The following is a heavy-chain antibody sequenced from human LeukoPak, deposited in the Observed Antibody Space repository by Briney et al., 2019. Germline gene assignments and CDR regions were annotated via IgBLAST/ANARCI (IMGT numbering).Heavy chain of an antibody. CDR1: RFTFSSYG. J-gene: IGHJ4*02. CDR3: ARGQLGLHYFDY. CDR2: IWYDGSNK. V-gene: IGHV3-33*01. D-gene: IGHD6-13*01. Sequence: GGSLRLSCAASRFTFSSYGMHWVRQAPGKGLEWVAVIWYDGSNKYYADSVKGRFTISRDNSKNTLYLQMNSLRAEDTAVYYCARGQLGLHYFDYWGQGTLVTVSS.